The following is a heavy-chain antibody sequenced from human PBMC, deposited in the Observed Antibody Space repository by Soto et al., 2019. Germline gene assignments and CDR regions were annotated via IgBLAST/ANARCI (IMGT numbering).Heavy chain of an antibody. CDR2: INPNSGGT. V-gene: IGHV1-2*02. CDR3: ARVIGDSIYYYYYGMDV. CDR1: GYTFTGHY. D-gene: IGHD2-21*02. Sequence: ASVQVSCTASGYTFTGHYMPCVRHAPGHGLEWIGCINPNSGGTNYAQKLQGRVTITRDTYISTAYRELSRLRSHDPAVYYCARVIGDSIYYYYYGMDVWGQVTTGTVSS. J-gene: IGHJ6*02.